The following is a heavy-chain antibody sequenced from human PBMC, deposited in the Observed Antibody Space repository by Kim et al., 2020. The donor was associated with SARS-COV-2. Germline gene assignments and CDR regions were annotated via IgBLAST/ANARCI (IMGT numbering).Heavy chain of an antibody. V-gene: IGHV3-30-3*01. CDR1: GFTFSSYA. J-gene: IGHJ6*02. CDR2: ISYDGSNK. D-gene: IGHD1-20*01. CDR3: AREDFPENIKTNYYGMDV. Sequence: GGSLRLSCAASGFTFSSYAMHWVRQAPGKGLEWVAVISYDGSNKYYADSVKGRFTISRDNSKNTLYLQMNSLRAEDTAVYYCAREDFPENIKTNYYGMDVWGQGTTVTVSS.